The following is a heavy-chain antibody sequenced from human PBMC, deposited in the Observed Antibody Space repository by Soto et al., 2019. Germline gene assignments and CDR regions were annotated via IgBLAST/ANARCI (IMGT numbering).Heavy chain of an antibody. V-gene: IGHV1-18*01. Sequence: ASVKVSCKTSGYTFSNYGITWVRQAPGQPLEWLGWISLYSDGTSYAQKFRGRVSMTTDTSTTTAYMELRSLRVDDTAVYHCARDPPGSWAHSWGQGTLVTVSS. CDR3: ARDPPGSWAHS. CDR1: GYTFSNYG. D-gene: IGHD1-26*01. J-gene: IGHJ4*02. CDR2: ISLYSDGT.